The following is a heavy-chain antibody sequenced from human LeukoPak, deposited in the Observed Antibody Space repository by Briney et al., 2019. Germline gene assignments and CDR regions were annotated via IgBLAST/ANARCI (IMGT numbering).Heavy chain of an antibody. Sequence: GGSLRLSCAASGFTFSSYSMNWVRQAPGKGLEWVSSISSSSSYIYYADSVKGRFTISRDNAKNSLYLQMNSLRAEDTAVYYCARDLCPWYSSSCRYFDYWGQGTPVTVSS. D-gene: IGHD6-13*01. J-gene: IGHJ4*02. V-gene: IGHV3-21*01. CDR3: ARDLCPWYSSSCRYFDY. CDR2: ISSSSSYI. CDR1: GFTFSSYS.